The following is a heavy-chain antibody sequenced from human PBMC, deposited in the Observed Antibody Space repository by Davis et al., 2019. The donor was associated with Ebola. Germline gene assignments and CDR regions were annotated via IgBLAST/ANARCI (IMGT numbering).Heavy chain of an antibody. CDR3: ARAGFDEVLDY. J-gene: IGHJ4*02. Sequence: PGGSLRLSCAASGFTFSNYWMHWVRQAPGKGLVWVSRINSDGIITTYADSVRGRFTISRDNAKNTLYLQMNSLTADDTSVYYCARAGFDEVLDYWGQGTPVTVSS. D-gene: IGHD3-3*01. CDR2: INSDGIIT. V-gene: IGHV3-74*01. CDR1: GFTFSNYW.